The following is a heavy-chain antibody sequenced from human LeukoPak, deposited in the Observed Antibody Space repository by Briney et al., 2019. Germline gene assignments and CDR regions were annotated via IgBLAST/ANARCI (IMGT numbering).Heavy chain of an antibody. D-gene: IGHD4-17*01. CDR3: ARDRGGETDYGDRTRGGVGY. CDR2: MNANIGNT. V-gene: IGHV1-8*01. Sequence: GASVKVSCKASGYTFTSYDINWVRQATGQGREWMGWMNANIGNTGYAQKFQGRVTMTRDTSTSTVYMALSRLRTDVTAVDYCARDRGGETDYGDRTRGGVGYWGQGTLVTVSS. J-gene: IGHJ4*02. CDR1: GYTFTSYD.